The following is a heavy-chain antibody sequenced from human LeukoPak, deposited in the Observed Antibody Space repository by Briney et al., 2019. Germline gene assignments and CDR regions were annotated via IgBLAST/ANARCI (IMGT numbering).Heavy chain of an antibody. V-gene: IGHV1-24*01. CDR2: FDPEDGET. J-gene: IGHJ4*02. CDR1: GYTLTELS. D-gene: IGHD1-26*01. CDR3: AALSSGSYFGAAIGGNDY. Sequence: ASVKVYCKVSGYTLTELSMHWVRQAPGKGLEWMGGFDPEDGETIYAQKFQGRVTMTEDTSTDTAYMELSSLRSEDTAVYYCAALSSGSYFGAAIGGNDYWGQGTLVTVSS.